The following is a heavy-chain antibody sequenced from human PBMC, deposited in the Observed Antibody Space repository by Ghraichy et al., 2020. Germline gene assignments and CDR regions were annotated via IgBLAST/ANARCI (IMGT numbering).Heavy chain of an antibody. CDR1: GGSINNYY. CDR3: VRDAYYYDTSGYFQSDH. J-gene: IGHJ4*02. CDR2: IYTSGST. D-gene: IGHD3-22*01. Sequence: SETLSLTCTVSGGSINNYYWSWVRQPAEKGLEWIGRIYTSGSTYYNPSLESRVTMSVDTSKNQFSLKLTSVTAADTAVYYCVRDAYYYDTSGYFQSDHWGQGTLVTVSS. V-gene: IGHV4-4*07.